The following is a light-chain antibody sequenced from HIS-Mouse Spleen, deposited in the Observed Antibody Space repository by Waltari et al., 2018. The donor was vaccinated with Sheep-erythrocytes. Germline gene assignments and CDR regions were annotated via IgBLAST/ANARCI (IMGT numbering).Light chain of an antibody. J-gene: IGLJ1*01. CDR3: CSYAGSYNHV. V-gene: IGLV2-11*01. Sequence: QSALTQPRSVSGSPGQSVTISCTGTSSDVGGYNYVSWYQQHPGKAPKLMIYDVSKRPSGGPDRFSGSESGNTASLTISGLQAEDDADYYGCSYAGSYNHVFATGTKVTVL. CDR1: SSDVGGYNY. CDR2: DVS.